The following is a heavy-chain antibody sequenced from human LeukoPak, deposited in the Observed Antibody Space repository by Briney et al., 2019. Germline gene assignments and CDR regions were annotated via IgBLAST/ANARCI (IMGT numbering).Heavy chain of an antibody. CDR1: GFKFDDYA. CDR3: AKDYDSSGYDALDI. J-gene: IGHJ3*02. Sequence: GGSLRLSCAASGFKFDDYAMHWVRQAPGKGLEWVSGISWNGGGIGYADSVKGRFTISRHNAKNSLYLQMNSLRAEDTALYYCAKDYDSSGYDALDIWGQGTMVTVSS. V-gene: IGHV3-9*01. CDR2: ISWNGGGI. D-gene: IGHD3-22*01.